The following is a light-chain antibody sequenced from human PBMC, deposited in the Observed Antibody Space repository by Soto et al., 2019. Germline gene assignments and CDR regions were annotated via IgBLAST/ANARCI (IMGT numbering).Light chain of an antibody. J-gene: IGKJ4*01. CDR1: QSVGDY. V-gene: IGKV3-11*01. Sequence: DILLTQSPATLSLSPGERATLSCRASQSVGDYLAWYQQRTGRAPRLLLYGASNRATGIPARFSASGSETDFTLTISSLEPDDCAVYFCQQRSKLPQTFGGGTKIEIK. CDR3: QQRSKLPQT. CDR2: GAS.